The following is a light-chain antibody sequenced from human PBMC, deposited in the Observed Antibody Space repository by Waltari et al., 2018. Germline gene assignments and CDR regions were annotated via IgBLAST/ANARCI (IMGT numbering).Light chain of an antibody. Sequence: SYVLTQPPSVSVAPGQTARIPCAGNTIRTKAVHWYQQRPGQAPVLVVYDESARPSGIPERFSGSNSGNTATLTISRVEAGDEADYYCQVWDSGSDRFYVFGAGTKVTVL. CDR2: DES. J-gene: IGLJ1*01. CDR3: QVWDSGSDRFYV. CDR1: TIRTKA. V-gene: IGLV3-21*02.